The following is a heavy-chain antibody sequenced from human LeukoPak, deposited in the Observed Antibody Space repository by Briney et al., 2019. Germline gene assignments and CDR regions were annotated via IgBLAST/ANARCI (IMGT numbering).Heavy chain of an antibody. V-gene: IGHV4-59*01. CDR2: VFHSGST. J-gene: IGHJ4*02. D-gene: IGHD3-22*01. CDR1: GDSISTYY. CDR3: ARAGNGYYPFDY. Sequence: SETLSLTCTVSGDSISTYYWSWLRQPPGKGLEWIGYVFHSGSTNYNPSLKSRVTILVDTSKNQFSLILTSVTAADTAVYYCARAGNGYYPFDYWGQGTLVTVSS.